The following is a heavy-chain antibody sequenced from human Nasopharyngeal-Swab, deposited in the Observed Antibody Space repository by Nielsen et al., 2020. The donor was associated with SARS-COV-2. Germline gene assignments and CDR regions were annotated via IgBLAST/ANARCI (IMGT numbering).Heavy chain of an antibody. CDR1: GFTFSRYS. J-gene: IGHJ4*02. CDR2: ISSSSSTI. V-gene: IGHV3-48*04. D-gene: IGHD2-15*01. Sequence: GESLKISCAASGFTFSRYSMNWVRQAPGKGLEWVSNISSSSSTIYYADSVLGRFTISRDNAKNSLYLQMNSLRAEDTALYYCAKDSCGGGSCYSYDYWGQGTLVTVSS. CDR3: AKDSCGGGSCYSYDY.